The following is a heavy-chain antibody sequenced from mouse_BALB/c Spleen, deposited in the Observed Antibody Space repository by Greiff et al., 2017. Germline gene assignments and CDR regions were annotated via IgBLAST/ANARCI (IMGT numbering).Heavy chain of an antibody. J-gene: IGHJ4*01. Sequence: VMLVESGPELVKPGASVKISCKASGYSFTSYYIHWVKQRPGQGLEWIGWIFPGSGNTKYNEKFKGKATLTADTSSSTAYMQLSSLTSEDSAVYFCARSGGNYGFYYAMDYWGQGTSVTVSS. CDR2: IFPGSGNT. CDR1: GYSFTSYY. D-gene: IGHD2-1*01. CDR3: ARSGGNYGFYYAMDY. V-gene: IGHV1-66*01.